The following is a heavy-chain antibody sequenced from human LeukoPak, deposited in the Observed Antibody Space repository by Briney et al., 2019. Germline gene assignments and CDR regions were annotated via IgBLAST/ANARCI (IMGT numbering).Heavy chain of an antibody. V-gene: IGHV4-39*01. CDR2: IYYSGST. D-gene: IGHD5-24*01. Sequence: SETLSLTCTVSGGSISSSSYYWGWIRQPPGKGLEWIGSIYYSGSTYYNPSLKSRVTISVDTSKNQFSLKLSSVTAADTAVYYCARHVDGNYYFDYWGQGTLVTVSS. CDR1: GGSISSSSYY. J-gene: IGHJ4*02. CDR3: ARHVDGNYYFDY.